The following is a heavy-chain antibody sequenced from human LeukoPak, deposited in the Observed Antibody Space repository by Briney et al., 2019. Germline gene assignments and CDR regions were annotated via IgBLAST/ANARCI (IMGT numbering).Heavy chain of an antibody. V-gene: IGHV4-59*01. Sequence: PSETLSLTCTVSGGSISSYYWSWIRQPPGKGLEWIGYIYYSGSTNYNPSLKSRVTISVDTSKNQFSLKLSSVTAADTAVYYCARRRGLYDSKGYSDYWGQGTLVTVSS. D-gene: IGHD3-22*01. CDR3: ARRRGLYDSKGYSDY. CDR2: IYYSGST. J-gene: IGHJ4*02. CDR1: GGSISSYY.